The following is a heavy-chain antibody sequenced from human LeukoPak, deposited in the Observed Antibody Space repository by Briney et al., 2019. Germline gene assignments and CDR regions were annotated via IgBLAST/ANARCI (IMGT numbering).Heavy chain of an antibody. V-gene: IGHV3-23*01. CDR1: GFTFSSYA. CDR3: AKEPPHVSWLFDY. J-gene: IGHJ4*02. D-gene: IGHD3-16*01. Sequence: QPGGSLRLSCAASGFTFSSYAMSWVRQARGKGLEWVSAITNSGGTTYYADSVKGRFTISRDNSKNTLYPQMNSLRAEDTDIYYCAKEPPHVSWLFDYWGQGTLVT. CDR2: ITNSGGTT.